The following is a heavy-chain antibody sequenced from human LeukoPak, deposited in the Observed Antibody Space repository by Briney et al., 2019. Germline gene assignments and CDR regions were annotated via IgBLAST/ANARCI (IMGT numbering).Heavy chain of an antibody. CDR3: AGQYCSGGSCSGQFDY. J-gene: IGHJ4*02. Sequence: GSLRLSCAASGFTFSSYWMSWVRQSPGKGLEWIGEINHSANTNYNPSLKSRVTISVDTSKNQFSLKLSSVTAADTAVYYCAGQYCSGGSCSGQFDYWGQGTLVTASS. CDR2: INHSANT. V-gene: IGHV4-34*08. D-gene: IGHD2-15*01. CDR1: GFTFSSYW.